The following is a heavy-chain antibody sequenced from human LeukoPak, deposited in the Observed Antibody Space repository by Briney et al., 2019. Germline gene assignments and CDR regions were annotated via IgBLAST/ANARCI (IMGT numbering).Heavy chain of an antibody. CDR1: GGSFSGYY. CDR2: INHSGST. Sequence: SETLSLTCAVYGGSFSGYYWSWIRQPPGKGLEWIGEINHSGSTNYNPSLKSRVTISVDTSKNQFSLKLSSVTAADTAVYYCARRRAAAGTHRALDYWGQGTLVTVSS. J-gene: IGHJ4*02. D-gene: IGHD6-13*01. CDR3: ARRRAAAGTHRALDY. V-gene: IGHV4-34*01.